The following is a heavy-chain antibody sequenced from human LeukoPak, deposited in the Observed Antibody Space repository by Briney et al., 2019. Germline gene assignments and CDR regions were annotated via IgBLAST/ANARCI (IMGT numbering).Heavy chain of an antibody. Sequence: SETLSLTCTVSGGSISSYYWSWIRQPPGKGLEWIGYIYYSGSTNYNPSLKSRVTISVDTSKNQFSLKLSSVTAADTAVYYCARGEYYDFWSGYSPPLFDYWGQGTLVTVPS. CDR2: IYYSGST. CDR3: ARGEYYDFWSGYSPPLFDY. D-gene: IGHD3-3*01. J-gene: IGHJ4*02. CDR1: GGSISSYY. V-gene: IGHV4-59*08.